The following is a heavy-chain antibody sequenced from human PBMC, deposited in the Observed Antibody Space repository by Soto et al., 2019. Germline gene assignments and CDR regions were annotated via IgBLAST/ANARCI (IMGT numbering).Heavy chain of an antibody. J-gene: IGHJ4*02. Sequence: EVQLLESGGGLVQPGGSLRLSCAASGFTLSSCAMSWVRQAPGKGLEWVSSISGSAGSTYYADSVKGRFTISRDNSKNTLYVQMNSLRAEDTAVYYCAKGHGDYVWHYFDYWGQGTLVTVSS. CDR1: GFTLSSCA. CDR3: AKGHGDYVWHYFDY. CDR2: ISGSAGST. V-gene: IGHV3-23*01. D-gene: IGHD4-17*01.